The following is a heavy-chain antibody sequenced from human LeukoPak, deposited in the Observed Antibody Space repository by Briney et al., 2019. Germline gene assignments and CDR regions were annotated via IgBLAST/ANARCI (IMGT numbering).Heavy chain of an antibody. CDR1: GFSFAVYG. V-gene: IGHV3-48*04. J-gene: IGHJ4*02. CDR3: AALDHGRDF. Sequence: GGSLRVSCVAPGFSFAVYGLSSVCQALREGLEWVSYISSSGSTIYYADSVKGRFTISRDNAKNSLYLQMNSLRAEDTAVYYCAALDHGRDFWGQGALVTVSS. CDR2: ISSSGSTI.